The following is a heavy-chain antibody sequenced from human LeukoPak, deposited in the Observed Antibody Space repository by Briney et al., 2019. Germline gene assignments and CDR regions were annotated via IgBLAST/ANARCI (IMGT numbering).Heavy chain of an antibody. CDR3: ATEGVITN. CDR2: IGGSSSTI. J-gene: IGHJ4*02. Sequence: TGRSLRLSCAASGFTFSSYAMHWVRQAPGKGLEWVSYIGGSSSTIYYADSVKGRFTISRDNAKNSLHLQMNSLRAEDTAVYYCATEGVITNWGQGTLVTVSS. CDR1: GFTFSSYA. D-gene: IGHD3-22*01. V-gene: IGHV3-48*04.